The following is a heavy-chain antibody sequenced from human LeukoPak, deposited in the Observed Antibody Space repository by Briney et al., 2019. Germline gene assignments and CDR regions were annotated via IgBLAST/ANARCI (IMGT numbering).Heavy chain of an antibody. Sequence: PGGSLRLSRAASGFTFSTYAMSWVRQAPGKGLEWVSGISGSGGSTYYADSLKGRFTISRDNSKNTLYLQVNSLRAEDTAVYYCAKVGVTGWYFDYWGQGALVTVSS. CDR2: ISGSGGST. V-gene: IGHV3-23*01. D-gene: IGHD1-26*01. J-gene: IGHJ4*02. CDR1: GFTFSTYA. CDR3: AKVGVTGWYFDY.